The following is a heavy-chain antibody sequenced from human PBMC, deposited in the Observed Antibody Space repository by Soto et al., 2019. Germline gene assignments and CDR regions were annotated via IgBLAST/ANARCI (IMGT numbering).Heavy chain of an antibody. D-gene: IGHD1-1*01. V-gene: IGHV1-3*04. Sequence: QVQLVQSGAEVKKPGASVTVSCKASGYTFTTYAMHWVRQAPGQRPGWMGWINTGNGDTTDLQNFQDRVTLTSDTSARTVYMELSCRSSEDTAVDYCVAVDDGDYWGQGTPVTVSP. J-gene: IGHJ4*02. CDR2: INTGNGDT. CDR3: VAVDDGDY. CDR1: GYTFTTYA.